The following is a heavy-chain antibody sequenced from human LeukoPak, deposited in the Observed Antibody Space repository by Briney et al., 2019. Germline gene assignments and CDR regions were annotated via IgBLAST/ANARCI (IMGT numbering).Heavy chain of an antibody. V-gene: IGHV1-69*05. D-gene: IGHD5-24*01. CDR2: IIPIFGTA. Sequence: SVKVSCKASGGTFSSYAISWVRQAPGQGLEWMGRIIPIFGTANYAQKFQGRVTITTDESTSTAYMELSSLRSEDTAVYYCARDLTDREGYNSNWFDPWGQGTLVTVSS. CDR3: ARDLTDREGYNSNWFDP. CDR1: GGTFSSYA. J-gene: IGHJ5*02.